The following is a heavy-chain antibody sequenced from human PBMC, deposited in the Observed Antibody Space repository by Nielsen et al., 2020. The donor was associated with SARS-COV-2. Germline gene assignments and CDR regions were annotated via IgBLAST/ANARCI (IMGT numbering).Heavy chain of an antibody. CDR1: GGSFSGYY. Sequence: GSLRLSCAVYGGSFSGYYWSWIRQPPGKGLEWIGEINHSGSTNYNPSLKSRVTISVDTSKNQFSLKLSSVTAADTAVYYCARRNGSGYYRQFDYWGQGTLVTVSS. D-gene: IGHD3-22*01. CDR2: INHSGST. CDR3: ARRNGSGYYRQFDY. V-gene: IGHV4-34*01. J-gene: IGHJ4*02.